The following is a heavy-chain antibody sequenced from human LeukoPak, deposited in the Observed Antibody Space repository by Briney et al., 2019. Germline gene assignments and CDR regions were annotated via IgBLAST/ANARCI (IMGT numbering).Heavy chain of an antibody. CDR3: ARGKTWLQLILDY. CDR1: GYTFTNYD. D-gene: IGHD5-24*01. V-gene: IGHV1-8*03. CDR2: MNPNSGNT. Sequence: ASVKVSCKASGYTFTNYDINWVRQATGQGLEWMGWMNPNSGNTGYAQRFQGRVTITRNTSISTAYMELSSLRSEDTAVYYCARGKTWLQLILDYCGQGTLVTVSS. J-gene: IGHJ4*02.